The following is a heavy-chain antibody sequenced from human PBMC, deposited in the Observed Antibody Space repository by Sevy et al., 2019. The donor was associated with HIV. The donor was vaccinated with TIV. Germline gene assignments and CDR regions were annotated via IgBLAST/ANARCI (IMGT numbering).Heavy chain of an antibody. CDR2: INPNSGVT. CDR3: VREDINAPRTLLSFDI. CDR1: GYIFSNYN. J-gene: IGHJ3*02. D-gene: IGHD3-3*01. V-gene: IGHV1-2*06. Sequence: ASVKVSCKNTGYIFSNYNMHWVRQAPGQGLEWMALINPNSGVTIYAHIFRGRVSVTRDTSMSTAYMELSGLTSDDTAVYYCVREDINAPRTLLSFDIWGQGTMVTVSS.